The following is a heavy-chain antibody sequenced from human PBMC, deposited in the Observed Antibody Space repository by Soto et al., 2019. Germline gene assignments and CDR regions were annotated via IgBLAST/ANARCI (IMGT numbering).Heavy chain of an antibody. CDR3: ARATNYDFWSGYSGPFDY. CDR1: GYTFTSYY. V-gene: IGHV1-46*03. CDR2: INPSGGST. J-gene: IGHJ4*02. Sequence: ASVKVSCKASGYTFTSYYMHWVRQAPGQGLEWMGIINPSGGSTSYAQKFQGRVTMTRDTSTSTVYMELSSLRSEDTAVYYCARATNYDFWSGYSGPFDYWGQGTLVTVSS. D-gene: IGHD3-3*01.